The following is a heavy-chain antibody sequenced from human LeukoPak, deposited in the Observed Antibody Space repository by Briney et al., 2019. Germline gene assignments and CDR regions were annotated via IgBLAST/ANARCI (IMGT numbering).Heavy chain of an antibody. J-gene: IGHJ4*02. D-gene: IGHD5-18*01. V-gene: IGHV3-15*01. CDR2: IKSKTDGGTT. Sequence: GGSLRLSCAASGFTFSNAWMSWVRQAPGKGLEWVGRIKSKTDGGTTDYAAPVKGRFTISRDDSKNTLYLQMNSLKTEDTAVYYCTNRGYSYGYSSFFDHWGQGTLVTVSS. CDR1: GFTFSNAW. CDR3: TNRGYSYGYSSFFDH.